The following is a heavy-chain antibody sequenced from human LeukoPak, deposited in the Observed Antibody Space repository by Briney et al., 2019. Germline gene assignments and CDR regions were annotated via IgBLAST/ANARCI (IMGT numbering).Heavy chain of an antibody. Sequence: PGGSPRLSCAASGFTFSSYSMNWVRQAPGKGLEWVSSISSSSSNIYYADSVKGRLTVSRDNAKNSLFLQMNSLRAEDTAVYYCARVGDSSGYFYYYYGTDVWAKGPRSPSP. D-gene: IGHD3-22*01. CDR2: ISSSSSNI. CDR1: GFTFSSYS. V-gene: IGHV3-21*01. CDR3: ARVGDSSGYFYYYYGTDV. J-gene: IGHJ6*02.